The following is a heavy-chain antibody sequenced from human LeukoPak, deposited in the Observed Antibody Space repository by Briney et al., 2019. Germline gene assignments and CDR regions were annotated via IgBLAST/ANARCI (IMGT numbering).Heavy chain of an antibody. V-gene: IGHV3-21*01. D-gene: IGHD5-18*01. CDR1: GFTFSNAW. J-gene: IGHJ4*02. CDR2: ISSSSSYI. Sequence: GGSLRLSCAASGFTFSNAWMNWVRQAPGKGLEWVSSISSSSSYIYYADSVKGRFTISRDNAKNSLYLQMNSLRAEDTAVYYCARGDGYWGYFDYWGQGTLVTVSS. CDR3: ARGDGYWGYFDY.